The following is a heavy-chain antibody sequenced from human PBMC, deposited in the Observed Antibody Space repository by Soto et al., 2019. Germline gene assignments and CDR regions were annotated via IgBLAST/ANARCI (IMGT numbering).Heavy chain of an antibody. J-gene: IGHJ3*02. CDR1: GFTFSSYS. V-gene: IGHV3-21*01. CDR3: ARDLAITIFGVVISEAFDI. Sequence: GGSLRLSCAASGFTFSSYSMNWVRQAPGKGLEWVSSISSSSSYIYYADSVKGRFTISRDNAKNSLYLQMNSLRAEDTAVYYCARDLAITIFGVVISEAFDISGQGTMVTVSS. D-gene: IGHD3-3*01. CDR2: ISSSSSYI.